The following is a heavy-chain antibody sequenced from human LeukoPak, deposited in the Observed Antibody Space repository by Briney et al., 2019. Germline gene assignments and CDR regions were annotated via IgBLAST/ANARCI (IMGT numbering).Heavy chain of an antibody. CDR1: GFSLSTSGMC. CDR3: ARTLIVGSTTYYFGY. CDR2: INWDDDK. J-gene: IGHJ4*02. Sequence: SGPALVKPTQTLTLTCAFSGFSLSTSGMCVSWIRQPPGKALEWLALINWDDDKYYNTSLETRLTISKDTSKNQVVLTMTNMDPVDTATYNCARTLIVGSTTYYFGYWGQGTLVTVSS. D-gene: IGHD1-26*01. V-gene: IGHV2-70*01.